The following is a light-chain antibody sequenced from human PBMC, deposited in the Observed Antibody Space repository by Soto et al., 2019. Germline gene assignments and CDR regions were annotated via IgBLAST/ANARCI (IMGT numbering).Light chain of an antibody. CDR3: QQYGSSPSIT. V-gene: IGKV3-20*01. J-gene: IGKJ5*01. CDR2: GSS. CDR1: QSVSSNY. Sequence: EIVLTQSPDTLSLSPGERATLSCRASQSVSSNYVAWYQQKPGQAPRLLTHGSSSRATGVPDRFSGRGSGTTFTLVISRLEPEDFAVYYCQQYGSSPSITFGQVRRLEIK.